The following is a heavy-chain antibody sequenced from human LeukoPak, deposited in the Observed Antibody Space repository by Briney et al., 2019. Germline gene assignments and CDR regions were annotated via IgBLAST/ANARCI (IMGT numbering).Heavy chain of an antibody. CDR3: AKRYCTSTSCSFFDS. CDR1: GFTFSSYA. J-gene: IGHJ4*02. D-gene: IGHD2-2*01. V-gene: IGHV3-23*01. Sequence: GGSLRVSCAASGFTFSSYAMGWVRQAPGRGLEWVSLISASGDTTYYADSVRGRFTISRDNSENTLYLQMNSLRAEDTAVYHCAKRYCTSTSCSFFDSWGKGTLVPPSS. CDR2: ISASGDTT.